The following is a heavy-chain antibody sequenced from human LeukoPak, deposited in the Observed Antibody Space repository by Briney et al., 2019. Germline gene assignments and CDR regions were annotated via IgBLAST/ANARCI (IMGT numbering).Heavy chain of an antibody. CDR2: IYHTGST. D-gene: IGHD3-3*01. V-gene: IGHV4-39*01. CDR1: GGSISRDSYY. Sequence: SETLSLTCTVSGGSISRDSYYWGWIRQPPGKGLEWIGSIYHTGSTYYNPSLKSRVTMSVETSKKQFSLKLSSVTAADMTVYYCARSTHDYDFWSGYYPLDSWGQGTLVTVSS. CDR3: ARSTHDYDFWSGYYPLDS. J-gene: IGHJ4*02.